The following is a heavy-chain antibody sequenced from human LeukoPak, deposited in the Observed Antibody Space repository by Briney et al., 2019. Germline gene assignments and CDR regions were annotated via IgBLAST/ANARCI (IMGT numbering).Heavy chain of an antibody. D-gene: IGHD1-26*01. CDR3: ARDTDGSLDF. J-gene: IGHJ4*02. V-gene: IGHV3-7*01. CDR1: GFTFSNSG. CDR2: IKQDGRAK. Sequence: GGSLRLSCAASGFTFSNSGMAWVRQAPGKGLEWGANIKQDGRAKHYADSLKGRFTISRDNPKNSLYLQMNSPRAEDTPVYYCARDTDGSLDFWGQGILVTVAS.